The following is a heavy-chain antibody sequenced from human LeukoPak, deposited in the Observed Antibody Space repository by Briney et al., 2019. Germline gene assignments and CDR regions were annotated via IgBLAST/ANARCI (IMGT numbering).Heavy chain of an antibody. CDR2: INHSGST. CDR1: GVSFSGYY. D-gene: IGHD2-2*01. J-gene: IGHJ6*03. CDR3: ARSLGTSQNYYYYMDV. V-gene: IGHV4-34*01. Sequence: SETLSLTCAVYGVSFSGYYWCWIHQPPGKGLEWMGEINHSGSTNYNPSLKSRVTISVDTSKNQFSLKLSSVTAADTAVYYCARSLGTSQNYYYYMDVWGKGTTVTVSS.